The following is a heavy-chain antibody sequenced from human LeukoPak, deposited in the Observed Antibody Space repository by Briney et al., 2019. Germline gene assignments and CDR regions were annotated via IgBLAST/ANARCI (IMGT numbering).Heavy chain of an antibody. D-gene: IGHD3-10*01. V-gene: IGHV4-34*01. CDR1: GGSFSGYY. J-gene: IGHJ4*02. CDR2: INHSGST. CDR3: ARPSHPRSYYYGSGSYPY. Sequence: SETLSLTCAVYGGSFSGYYWSWIRQPPGKGLEWIGEINHSGSTNYNPSLKSRVIISVDTSKNQFSLKLSSVTAADTAVYYCARPSHPRSYYYGSGSYPYWGQGTLVTVSS.